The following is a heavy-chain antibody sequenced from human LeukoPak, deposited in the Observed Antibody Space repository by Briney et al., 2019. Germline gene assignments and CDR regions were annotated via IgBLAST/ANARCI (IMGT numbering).Heavy chain of an antibody. CDR2: INGISGET. V-gene: IGHV3-23*01. CDR1: GFTFRSSW. D-gene: IGHD6-19*01. J-gene: IGHJ4*02. Sequence: GGSLRLSCAASGFTFRSSWMHWVRQLPGKGLEWVSGINGISGETYYADSVKGRFTISRDNSRNTLFLQMSSLRPDDTAVYYCAKGGAQQAVYYFDYWGQGTLVTVSS. CDR3: AKGGAQQAVYYFDY.